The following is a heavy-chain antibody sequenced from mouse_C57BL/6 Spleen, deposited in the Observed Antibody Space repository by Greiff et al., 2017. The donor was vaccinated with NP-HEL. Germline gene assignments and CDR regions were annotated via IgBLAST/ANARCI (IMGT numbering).Heavy chain of an antibody. CDR2: INPDSSTI. Sequence: AASGIDFSRYWMSWVRRAPGKGLEWIGEINPDSSTINYAPSLKDKFIISRDNAKNTLYLQMSKVRSEDTALYYCAKFYYGSSYPYWYFDVWGTGTTVTVSS. D-gene: IGHD1-1*01. CDR3: AKFYYGSSYPYWYFDV. V-gene: IGHV4-1*01. CDR1: GIDFSRYW. J-gene: IGHJ1*03.